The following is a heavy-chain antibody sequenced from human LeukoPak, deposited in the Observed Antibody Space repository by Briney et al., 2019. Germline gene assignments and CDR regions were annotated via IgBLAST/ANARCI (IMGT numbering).Heavy chain of an antibody. V-gene: IGHV1-3*01. D-gene: IGHD5-12*01. CDR2: INAGNGNT. Sequence: ASVKVSCKASGYTFTSYAMHWVRQAPGQRLEWMGWINAGNGNTKYSQKFQGRVTITRDTSASTAYMELSSLRSEDTAVYYCARASNVATPSDYWGQGTLVTVSS. J-gene: IGHJ4*02. CDR1: GYTFTSYA. CDR3: ARASNVATPSDY.